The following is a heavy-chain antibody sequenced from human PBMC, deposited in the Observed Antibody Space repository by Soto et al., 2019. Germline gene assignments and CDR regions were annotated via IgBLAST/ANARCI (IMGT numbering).Heavy chain of an antibody. CDR3: ARESGYCSGGSCYFLPGIDY. Sequence: QVQLVQSGAEVKKPGSSVKVSCKASGGTFSSYAISWVRQAPGQGLEWMGGIIPIFGTANYAQKFQGRVTITADESASTACMELSSLRSEETAVYYCARESGYCSGGSCYFLPGIDYWGRGTLVTVSS. CDR1: GGTFSSYA. V-gene: IGHV1-69*12. D-gene: IGHD2-15*01. J-gene: IGHJ4*02. CDR2: IIPIFGTA.